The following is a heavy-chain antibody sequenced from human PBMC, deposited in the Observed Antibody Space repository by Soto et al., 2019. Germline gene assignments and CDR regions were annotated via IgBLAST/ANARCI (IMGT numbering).Heavy chain of an antibody. CDR1: GFSLSTGDVG. CDR2: VYWDDDK. D-gene: IGHD6-6*01. Sequence: QITLKESGPTLVKPTQTLTLTCTFSGFSLSTGDVGVGWIGQPPGKALDWLAVVYWDDDKRYSPSLKSRLTITKDTYKTQVLLSMTNMYPVNTATYFCARSKYSISSFDYWGQGALVTVSS. CDR3: ARSKYSISSFDY. J-gene: IGHJ4*02. V-gene: IGHV2-5*02.